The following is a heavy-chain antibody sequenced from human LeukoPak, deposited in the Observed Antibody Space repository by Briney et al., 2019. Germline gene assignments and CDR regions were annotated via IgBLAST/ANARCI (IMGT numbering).Heavy chain of an antibody. J-gene: IGHJ4*02. V-gene: IGHV3-23*01. CDR1: GFTFSTYV. CDR3: ARRCLENRYYFDY. CDR2: ISGSGGST. Sequence: PGGSLRLSCAASGFTFSTYVMSWVRQAPGKGLEWVSAISGSGGSTYYADSVKGRFTISRDNSKNTLYLQMNSLRAEDTAVYYCARRCLENRYYFDYWGQGTLVTVSS. D-gene: IGHD3-3*01.